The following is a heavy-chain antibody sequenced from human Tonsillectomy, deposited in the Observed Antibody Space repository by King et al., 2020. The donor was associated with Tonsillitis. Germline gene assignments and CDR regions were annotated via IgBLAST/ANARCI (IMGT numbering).Heavy chain of an antibody. CDR1: GGSISSYY. V-gene: IGHV4-59*08. J-gene: IGHJ6*03. D-gene: IGHD6-13*01. CDR2: IYYSGST. Sequence: QVQLQESGPGLVKPSETLSLTCTVSGGSISSYYWSWIRQPPGKGLEWIGYIYYSGSTNYNPSLKSRVTISVDTSKNQFSLKLSSVTAADTAVYYCARLGPRENSSSWYKHYYYYMDVWGKGTTVTVSS. CDR3: ARLGPRENSSSWYKHYYYYMDV.